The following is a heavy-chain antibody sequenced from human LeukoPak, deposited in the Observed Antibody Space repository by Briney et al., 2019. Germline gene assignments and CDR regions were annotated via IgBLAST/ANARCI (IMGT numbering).Heavy chain of an antibody. CDR3: VKDGGPGYCSSTSCSEYFQH. CDR2: IKSKTDGGTT. D-gene: IGHD2-2*01. Sequence: GGSLRLSCAASGFTFSNAWMSWVRQAPGKGLEWVGRIKSKTDGGTTDYAAPVKGRFTISRDNSKNTLYLQMNSLRAEDTAVYYCVKDGGPGYCSSTSCSEYFQHWGQGTLVTVSS. J-gene: IGHJ1*01. V-gene: IGHV3-15*01. CDR1: GFTFSNAW.